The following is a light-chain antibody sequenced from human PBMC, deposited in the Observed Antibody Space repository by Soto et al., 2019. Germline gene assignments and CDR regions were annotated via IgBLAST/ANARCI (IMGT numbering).Light chain of an antibody. Sequence: DIQMTQSPSTLSASVGDRVTITCRASQSIGNWLAWYQQKPGKAPKLLIYKASSLESGVPSRFSGSGSGTEFTLTISSLQPDDFATYYCQPYRTFGQGTRVEIK. CDR3: QPYRT. V-gene: IGKV1-5*03. CDR2: KAS. J-gene: IGKJ1*01. CDR1: QSIGNW.